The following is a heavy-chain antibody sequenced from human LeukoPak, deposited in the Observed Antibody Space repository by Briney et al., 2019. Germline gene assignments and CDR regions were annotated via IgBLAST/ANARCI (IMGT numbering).Heavy chain of an antibody. Sequence: GASVKVSCKASGYTFTSYDINWVRQATGQGLEWMGWMSPNSGNTGYAQKFQGRVTMTRNTSISTAYMELSSLRSEDTAVYYCAINRYSGSYYGGDYWGQGTLVTVSS. D-gene: IGHD1-26*01. CDR2: MSPNSGNT. V-gene: IGHV1-8*01. CDR3: AINRYSGSYYGGDY. J-gene: IGHJ4*02. CDR1: GYTFTSYD.